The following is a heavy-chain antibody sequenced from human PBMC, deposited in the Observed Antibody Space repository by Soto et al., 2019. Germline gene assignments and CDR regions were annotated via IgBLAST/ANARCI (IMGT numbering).Heavy chain of an antibody. CDR2: IYPGDSDT. Sequence: PGESLKISCQGSGYSFTSYWIGWVRQMPGKGLEWMGIIYPGDSDTRYSPSFQGQVTISADKSISTAYLQWSSLKASDTAMYYCARQNPYSGSYYGMDVWGQGTTVTVS. V-gene: IGHV5-51*01. D-gene: IGHD1-26*01. CDR3: ARQNPYSGSYYGMDV. J-gene: IGHJ6*02. CDR1: GYSFTSYW.